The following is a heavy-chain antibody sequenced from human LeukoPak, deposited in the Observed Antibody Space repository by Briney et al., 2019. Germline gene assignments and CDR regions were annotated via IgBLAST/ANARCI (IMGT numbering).Heavy chain of an antibody. V-gene: IGHV1-69*05. CDR1: GGTFGNYA. Sequence: SVKVSCKASGGTFGNYAISWVRQAPGQGLEWMGAIIPISGTANYAQKFQGRITITTDESTSTAYMELSSLGSEDTAVYYCARTQWLVDYYYYYYMDVWGEGTTVTVSS. CDR2: IIPISGTA. J-gene: IGHJ6*03. CDR3: ARTQWLVDYYYYYYMDV. D-gene: IGHD6-19*01.